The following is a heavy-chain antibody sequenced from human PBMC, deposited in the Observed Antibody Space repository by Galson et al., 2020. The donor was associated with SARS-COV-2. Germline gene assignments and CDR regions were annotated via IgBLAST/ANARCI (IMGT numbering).Heavy chain of an antibody. CDR3: AREKFGRGYYYGMDV. CDR1: GFTFSSYA. J-gene: IGHJ6*02. Sequence: QLGESLKISCAASGFTFSSYALHWVRQAPGKGLAWVAVISYDGSNKYYADSVKGRFTISRDNSKNTLYLQMNSLRAEDTAVYYCAREKFGRGYYYGMDVWGQGTTVTVSS. V-gene: IGHV3-30*04. CDR2: ISYDGSNK. D-gene: IGHD3-10*01.